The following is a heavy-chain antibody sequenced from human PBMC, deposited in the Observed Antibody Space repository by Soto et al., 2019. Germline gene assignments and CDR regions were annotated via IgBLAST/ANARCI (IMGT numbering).Heavy chain of an antibody. D-gene: IGHD4-17*01. CDR1: GGSISSYY. V-gene: IGHV4-59*01. CDR2: IYYSGST. Sequence: SETLSLTCTVSGGSISSYYWSWIRQPPGKGLEWIGYIYYSGSTNYNPSLKSRVTISVDTSKNQFSLKLSSVTAADTAVYYCARGPYDGLTTFGWYYYYMDVWGKGTTVTVSS. CDR3: ARGPYDGLTTFGWYYYYMDV. J-gene: IGHJ6*03.